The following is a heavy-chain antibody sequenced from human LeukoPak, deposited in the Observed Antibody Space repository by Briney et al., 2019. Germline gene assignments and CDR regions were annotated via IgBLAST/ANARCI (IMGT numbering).Heavy chain of an antibody. Sequence: QTGGSLRLSCAASGFTLSSYAMTWVRQAPGKGLEWVSDIGDSGATTYYADSVKGRFTISRDNSKNTLYLQMNSLRAEDTAVYFCASFHYYGSGAYYLSYWGQGTLVTVSS. CDR2: IGDSGATT. J-gene: IGHJ4*02. D-gene: IGHD3-10*01. CDR3: ASFHYYGSGAYYLSY. V-gene: IGHV3-23*01. CDR1: GFTLSSYA.